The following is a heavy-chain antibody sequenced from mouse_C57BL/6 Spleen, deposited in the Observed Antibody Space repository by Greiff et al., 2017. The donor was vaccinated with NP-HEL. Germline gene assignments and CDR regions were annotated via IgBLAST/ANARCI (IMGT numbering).Heavy chain of an antibody. D-gene: IGHD1-1*01. CDR3: ARPYDYYAMDY. CDR2: IDPSDSYT. Sequence: QVQLQQPGAELVRPGTSVKLSCKASGYTFTSYWMHWVKQRPGQGLEWIGVIDPSDSYTNYNQKFKGKATLTVDTSSSTAYMQLSSLTSEDPAVYYCARPYDYYAMDYWGQGTSVTVSS. J-gene: IGHJ4*01. V-gene: IGHV1-59*01. CDR1: GYTFTSYW.